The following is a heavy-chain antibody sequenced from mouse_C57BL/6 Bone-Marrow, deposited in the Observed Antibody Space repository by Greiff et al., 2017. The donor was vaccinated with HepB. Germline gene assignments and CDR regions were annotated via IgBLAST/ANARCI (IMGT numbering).Heavy chain of an antibody. V-gene: IGHV1-77*01. CDR1: GYTFTDYS. CDR2: IGPGSGST. D-gene: IGHD1-1*01. J-gene: IGHJ1*03. CDR3: ANYYGSSYWYFDV. Sequence: VQLQQSGAELVKPGASVKISCKASGYTFTDYSINWVKQRPGQGLEWIGKIGPGSGSTCYNEKFKGKATLTADKASSTAYMQLSSLTSEDSAVYFCANYYGSSYWYFDVWGTGTTVTVSS.